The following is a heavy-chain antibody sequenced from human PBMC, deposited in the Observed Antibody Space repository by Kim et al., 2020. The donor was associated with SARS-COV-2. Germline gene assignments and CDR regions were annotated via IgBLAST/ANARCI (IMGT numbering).Heavy chain of an antibody. Sequence: GGSLRLSCAASGFTFDDYAMHWVRQAPGKGLEWVSGISWNSGSIGYADSVKGRFTISRDNAKNSLYLQMNSLRAEDTALYYCAKGGYSGYDDPMDYWGQGTLVTVSS. CDR2: ISWNSGSI. J-gene: IGHJ4*02. D-gene: IGHD5-12*01. V-gene: IGHV3-9*01. CDR3: AKGGYSGYDDPMDY. CDR1: GFTFDDYA.